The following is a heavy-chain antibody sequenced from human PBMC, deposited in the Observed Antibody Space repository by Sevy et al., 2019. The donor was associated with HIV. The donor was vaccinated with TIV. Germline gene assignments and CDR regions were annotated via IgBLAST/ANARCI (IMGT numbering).Heavy chain of an antibody. CDR1: GGSFSGYY. CDR3: ARGLTVVPAAIAYYYYYGMDV. D-gene: IGHD2-2*02. Sequence: SETLSLTCAVYGGSFSGYYWSWIRQPPGKGLKWIGEINHSGSTNYNPSLKSRVTISVDTSKNQFSLKLSSVTAADTAVYYCARGLTVVPAAIAYYYYYGMDVWGQWTTVTVSS. V-gene: IGHV4-34*01. J-gene: IGHJ6*02. CDR2: INHSGST.